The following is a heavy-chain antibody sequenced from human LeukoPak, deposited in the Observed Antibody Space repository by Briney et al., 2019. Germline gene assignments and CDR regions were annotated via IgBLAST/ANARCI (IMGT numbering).Heavy chain of an antibody. CDR2: ITGYNGNT. CDR3: ATISSYSGGSYGGSDY. J-gene: IGHJ4*02. V-gene: IGHV1-18*01. CDR1: GYSFTDYG. Sequence: ASVKVSCKTSGYSFTDYGISWLRQAPGQRPEWMGWITGYNGNTGNAQKFQDRVTMTIDTSTATAYMELRSLRSDDTAVYYCATISSYSGGSYGGSDYWGQGTLVTVSS. D-gene: IGHD2-15*01.